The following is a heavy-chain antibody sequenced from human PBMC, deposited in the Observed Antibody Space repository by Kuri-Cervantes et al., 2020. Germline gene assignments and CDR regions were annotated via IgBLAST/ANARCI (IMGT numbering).Heavy chain of an antibody. Sequence: GESLKISCAASGFTFSSYDMHWVRQVIGKGLEWVSAIGIVGDTYYPGSVKGRFTISRENAKNSLYLQMNSLRAEDTAVYYCAKRGSGTSPDYWGQGTLVTVSS. CDR1: GFTFSSYD. CDR3: AKRGSGTSPDY. D-gene: IGHD3-16*01. CDR2: IGIVGDT. J-gene: IGHJ4*02. V-gene: IGHV3-13*01.